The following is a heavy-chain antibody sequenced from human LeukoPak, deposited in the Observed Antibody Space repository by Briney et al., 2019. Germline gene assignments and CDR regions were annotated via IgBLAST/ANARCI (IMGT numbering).Heavy chain of an antibody. CDR3: ARALQRAGSFWGSYRWVPHYSDY. J-gene: IGHJ4*02. D-gene: IGHD3-16*02. V-gene: IGHV4-31*03. CDR1: GGSISSGGYY. Sequence: SQTLSLTCTVSGGSISSGGYYWSWIRQHPGKGLEWIGYIYYSGSTYYNPSLKSRVTISVDTSKNQFSLKLSSVTAADTAVYYCARALQRAGSFWGSYRWVPHYSDYWGQGTLVTVSS. CDR2: IYYSGST.